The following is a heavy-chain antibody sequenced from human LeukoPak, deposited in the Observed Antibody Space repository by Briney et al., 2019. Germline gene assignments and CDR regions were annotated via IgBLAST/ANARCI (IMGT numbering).Heavy chain of an antibody. J-gene: IGHJ4*02. Sequence: GGSLRLSCAASGFTFSTYAMTWVRQAPGKGLEWVSVISNSGGSTYYADSVKGRFTISRDTSKNTLYLQMNSLRAEDTAVYYCARGSWQLAEEVYWGQGTLVTVSS. D-gene: IGHD6-6*01. CDR1: GFTFSTYA. CDR3: ARGSWQLAEEVY. V-gene: IGHV3-23*01. CDR2: ISNSGGST.